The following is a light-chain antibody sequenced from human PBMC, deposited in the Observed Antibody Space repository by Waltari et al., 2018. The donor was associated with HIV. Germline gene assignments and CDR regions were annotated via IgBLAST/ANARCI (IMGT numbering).Light chain of an antibody. J-gene: IGLJ1*01. CDR2: GNS. CDR1: SSNIGAGYD. Sequence: QSVLTQPPSVSGAPGQRVTISCTGSSSNIGAGYDVQWYQQLPGTAPKLLIYGNSNRPSGVPDRFSGSKSGTSASLAITGLQAEDEGDYYCQSYDSSLSGPYVFGTGTKVTVL. CDR3: QSYDSSLSGPYV. V-gene: IGLV1-40*01.